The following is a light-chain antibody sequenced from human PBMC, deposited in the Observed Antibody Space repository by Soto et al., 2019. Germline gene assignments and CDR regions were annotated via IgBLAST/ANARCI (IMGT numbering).Light chain of an antibody. CDR3: QQCNIWPPLK. J-gene: IGKJ1*01. CDR1: QSVSSN. CDR2: GAS. V-gene: IGKV3-15*01. Sequence: EIVMTQSPATLSVSPGERATLSCRASQSVSSNLAWYQQKPGQAPRLLIYGASTRATGIPARFSGSGSGTEVTITISSRQSADFSVDYCQQCNIWPPLKFGQGTKVQS.